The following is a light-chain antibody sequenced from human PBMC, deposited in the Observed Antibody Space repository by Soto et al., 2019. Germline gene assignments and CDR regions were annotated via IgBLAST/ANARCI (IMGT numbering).Light chain of an antibody. CDR3: QQYKNWPPLT. CDR2: ASS. CDR1: QSVGSA. V-gene: IGKV3-15*01. J-gene: IGKJ4*01. Sequence: EIVMTQFPATLSVSPGETATLSCRASQSVGSAVAWYQHKPGQAPRLVIVASSIRATGVPGRFSGGGSGTEFTLTISSLQSEDFAIYYCQQYKNWPPLTFGGGTTVEIK.